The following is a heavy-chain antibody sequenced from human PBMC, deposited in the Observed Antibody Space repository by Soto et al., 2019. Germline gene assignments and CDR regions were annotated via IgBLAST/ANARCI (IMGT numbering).Heavy chain of an antibody. J-gene: IGHJ4*02. CDR2: IYHTGST. Sequence: SETLSLTCAVSGGSISSGGYSWSWIRQPPGKGLEWIGYIYHTGSTYYNPSLKSRVTISVDRSKNQFSLKLSSVTAADTAVYYCARDNGYSYGYNLDHWGQGTLVTVSS. CDR1: GGSISSGGYS. V-gene: IGHV4-30-2*01. CDR3: ARDNGYSYGYNLDH. D-gene: IGHD5-18*01.